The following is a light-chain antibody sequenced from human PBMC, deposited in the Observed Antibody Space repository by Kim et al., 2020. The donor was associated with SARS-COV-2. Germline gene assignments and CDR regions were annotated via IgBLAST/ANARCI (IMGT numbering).Light chain of an antibody. V-gene: IGLV3-27*01. Sequence: SYELTQPSSVSVSPGQTARITCSGDVLPKKYARWFQQKPGQAPVLVIYKDSERPSGIPERFSGSSSGTTVTLTISGAQVDDEADYYCYSAADNNLRVFGGGTQLTVL. CDR3: YSAADNNLRV. CDR1: VLPKKY. CDR2: KDS. J-gene: IGLJ3*02.